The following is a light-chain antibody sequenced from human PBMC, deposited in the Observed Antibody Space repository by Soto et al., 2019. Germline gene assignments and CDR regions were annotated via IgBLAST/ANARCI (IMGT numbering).Light chain of an antibody. CDR3: QQYGGSPQT. J-gene: IGKJ1*01. CDR2: GAS. V-gene: IGKV3-20*01. CDR1: QSVSNY. Sequence: EIVLTQSPGTLSLSPGERATLSCRASQSVSNYLAWYQQKPGQAPRLLIYGASRSATVIPDRFSGSGSGTDFTLTISRLEPEDFAVYYCQQYGGSPQTFGQGTNVEIK.